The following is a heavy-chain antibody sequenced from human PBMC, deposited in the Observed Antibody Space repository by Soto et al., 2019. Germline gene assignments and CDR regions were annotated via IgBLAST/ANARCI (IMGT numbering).Heavy chain of an antibody. V-gene: IGHV3-30*03. J-gene: IGHJ4*02. Sequence: PVGSLRLSCAASGFAFSNYGIHWVRQAPGKGLQWVAFISYDGSKKYYADSVKGRFTISRDTSKNQFSLKLSSVTAADTAVYYCARGFMTTLPYWGQGTLVNGSS. D-gene: IGHD4-17*01. CDR1: GFAFSNYG. CDR3: ARGFMTTLPY. CDR2: ISYDGSKK.